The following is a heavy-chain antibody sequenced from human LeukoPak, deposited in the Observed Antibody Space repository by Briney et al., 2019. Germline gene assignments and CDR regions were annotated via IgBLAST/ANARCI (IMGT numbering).Heavy chain of an antibody. CDR1: GFTFSSYD. V-gene: IGHV3-13*01. D-gene: IGHD2-15*01. J-gene: IGHJ4*02. Sequence: GGSLRLSCAASGFTFSSYDMHWVRQATGKGLEWVSAIGTAGYTYYPGSVKGRFTISRENAKNSLYLQMNSLRAGDTAVYYCARSPTTEGGGPQYYFDYWGQGTLVTVSS. CDR3: ARSPTTEGGGPQYYFDY. CDR2: IGTAGYT.